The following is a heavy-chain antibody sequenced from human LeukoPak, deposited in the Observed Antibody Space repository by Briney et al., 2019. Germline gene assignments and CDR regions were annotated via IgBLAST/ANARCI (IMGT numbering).Heavy chain of an antibody. CDR2: ISWNSGNT. CDR1: GFRFDNYA. CDR3: ALIGGVAFDI. J-gene: IGHJ3*02. Sequence: GGSLRLSCAASGFRFDNYAMHWVRQAPGKGLEWVSGISWNSGNTDYADSVKGRFAISRDNAKNSLYLQMNSLRAEDTALYYCALIGGVAFDIWGQGTMVTVSS. V-gene: IGHV3-9*01. D-gene: IGHD3-16*01.